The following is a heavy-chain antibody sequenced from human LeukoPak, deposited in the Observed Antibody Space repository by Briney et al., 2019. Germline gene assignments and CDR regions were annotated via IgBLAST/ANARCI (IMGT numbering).Heavy chain of an antibody. D-gene: IGHD3-10*01. CDR1: GGSLRSSSYY. CDR3: ARTDLGVMDAFDI. V-gene: IGHV4-61*01. Sequence: SETLSLTCTVSGGSLRSSSYYWSWIRQPPGKGLEWIGYIYYSGSTNYNTSLKSRVTISVDTSKNQFSLKLSSVTAADTAVYYCARTDLGVMDAFDIWGQGTMVTVSS. CDR2: IYYSGST. J-gene: IGHJ3*02.